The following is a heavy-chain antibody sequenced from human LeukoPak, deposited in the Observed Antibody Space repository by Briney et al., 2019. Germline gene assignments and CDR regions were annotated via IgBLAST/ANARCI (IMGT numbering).Heavy chain of an antibody. CDR1: GFTFSSYW. Sequence: PGGSLRLSCAASGFTFSSYWMSWVRQAPGKGLEWVANIKQDGSEKYYVDSVKGRFTISRDNAKNSLYLQMNSLRVEDTAVYYCARGYSNYGYAFDIWGQGTMVTVSS. V-gene: IGHV3-7*01. CDR2: IKQDGSEK. D-gene: IGHD4-11*01. J-gene: IGHJ3*02. CDR3: ARGYSNYGYAFDI.